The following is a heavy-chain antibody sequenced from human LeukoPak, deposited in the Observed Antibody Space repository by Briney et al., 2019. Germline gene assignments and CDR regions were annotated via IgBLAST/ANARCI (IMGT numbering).Heavy chain of an antibody. CDR2: IYTSGST. Sequence: SETLSLTCTVSGGSISSSSYYWGWIRQPPGKGLEWIGRIYTSGSTNYNPSLKSRVTMSVDTSKNQFSLKLSSVTAADTAVYYCARETPYYDILTREDKGGYYYYMDVWGKGTTVTISS. CDR1: GGSISSSSYY. V-gene: IGHV4-39*07. D-gene: IGHD3-9*01. CDR3: ARETPYYDILTREDKGGYYYYMDV. J-gene: IGHJ6*03.